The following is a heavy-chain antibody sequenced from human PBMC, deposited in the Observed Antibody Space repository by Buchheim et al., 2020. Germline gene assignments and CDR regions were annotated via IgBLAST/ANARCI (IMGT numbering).Heavy chain of an antibody. J-gene: IGHJ6*02. V-gene: IGHV1-8*01. CDR3: ARNPGPWLVIYYYYGMDV. D-gene: IGHD6-19*01. CDR2: MNPNNGYA. Sequence: QVQLVQSRAEVKKPGASVKVSCKTSGYTFSSYDINWVRQATGQGLEWMGWMNPNNGYADYAQKFRGRVTMTRNTSISTAYMELSRLRSDDTAVYYCARNPGPWLVIYYYYGMDVWGQGTT. CDR1: GYTFSSYD.